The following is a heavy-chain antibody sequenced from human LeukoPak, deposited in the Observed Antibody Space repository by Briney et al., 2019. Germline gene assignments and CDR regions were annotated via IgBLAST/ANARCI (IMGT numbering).Heavy chain of an antibody. CDR1: GFTFSTYS. CDR2: ISDSTSTI. J-gene: IGHJ4*02. Sequence: GGSLRLSCAASGFTFSTYSMNWVRQAPGKGLEWVSYISDSTSTIYYADSVKGRFTISRDNAKNSLYLQMNSLRAEDTAVYYCARDLTSGWYGWDYWGQGTLVTVSS. D-gene: IGHD6-19*01. V-gene: IGHV3-48*01. CDR3: ARDLTSGWYGWDY.